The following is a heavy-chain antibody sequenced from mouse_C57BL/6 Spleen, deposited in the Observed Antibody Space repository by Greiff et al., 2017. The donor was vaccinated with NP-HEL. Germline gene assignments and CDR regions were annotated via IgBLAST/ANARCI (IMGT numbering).Heavy chain of an antibody. CDR3: ARDRGRRVSYFDY. CDR1: GFTFSSYA. V-gene: IGHV5-4*01. Sequence: EVKVEESGGGLVKPGGSLKLSCAASGFTFSSYAMSWVRQTPETGLEWVATISDGGSYTYYPDNVKGRFTISRDNAKNNLYLQMSHLQSEDTAMYYCARDRGRRVSYFDYWGQGTTLTVSS. CDR2: ISDGGSYT. J-gene: IGHJ2*01.